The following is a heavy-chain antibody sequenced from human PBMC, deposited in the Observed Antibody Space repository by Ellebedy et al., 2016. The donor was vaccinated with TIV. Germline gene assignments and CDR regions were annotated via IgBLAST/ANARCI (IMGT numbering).Heavy chain of an antibody. CDR1: GGSFSGYY. CDR3: ASHRVGDGFLGY. J-gene: IGHJ4*02. CDR2: INHSGST. V-gene: IGHV4-34*01. Sequence: GSLRLXCAVYGGSFSGYYWSWIRQPPGKGLEWIGEINHSGSTNYNPSLKSRVTISVDTSKNQFSLKLSSVTAADTAVYYCASHRVGDGFLGYWGQGTLVTVSS. D-gene: IGHD2-15*01.